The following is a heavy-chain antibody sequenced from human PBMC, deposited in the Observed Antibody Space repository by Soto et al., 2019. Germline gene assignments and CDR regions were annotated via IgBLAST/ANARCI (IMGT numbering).Heavy chain of an antibody. CDR2: IYYSGST. CDR3: ARDLRAYPYYYYMDV. J-gene: IGHJ6*03. V-gene: IGHV4-59*01. D-gene: IGHD3-16*01. Sequence: ETLSLTCTVSGGSISSYYWSWIRQPPGKGLEWIGYIYYSGSTNYNPSLKSRVTISVDTSKNQFSLKLSSVTAADTAVYYCARDLRAYPYYYYMDVWGKGTTVTVS. CDR1: GGSISSYY.